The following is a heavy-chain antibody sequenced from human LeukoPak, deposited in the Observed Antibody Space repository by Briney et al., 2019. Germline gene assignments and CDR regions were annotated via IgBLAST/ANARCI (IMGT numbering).Heavy chain of an antibody. J-gene: IGHJ4*02. V-gene: IGHV3-53*01. D-gene: IGHD6-19*01. CDR1: GFTVSSNY. CDR2: IYSGGCT. Sequence: GGSLRLSCAASGFTVSSNYMSWVRQAPGKGLEWVSVIYSGGCTYYADSVKGRFTISRDNSKNTLYLQMNSLRAEDTAVYYCARDMAVAEYYFDYWGQGTLVTVSS. CDR3: ARDMAVAEYYFDY.